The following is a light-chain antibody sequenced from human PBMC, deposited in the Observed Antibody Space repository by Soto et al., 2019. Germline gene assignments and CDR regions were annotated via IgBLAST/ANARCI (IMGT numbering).Light chain of an antibody. CDR2: GAS. CDR1: QSVSDN. Sequence: EIVMTQSPATLSVSPGERATLSCRASQSVSDNLAWYQQKAGQAPRLLIYGASTRATGISARFSGSGSGTEFTLTISSLQSEDFAVYYCQQSNNWPYTFGQGTKLDIK. V-gene: IGKV3-15*01. CDR3: QQSNNWPYT. J-gene: IGKJ2*01.